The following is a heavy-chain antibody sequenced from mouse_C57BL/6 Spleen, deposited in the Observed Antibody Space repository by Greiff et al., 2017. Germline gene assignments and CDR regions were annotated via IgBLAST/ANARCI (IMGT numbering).Heavy chain of an antibody. CDR3: TRGGPDYYEGSWFAD. Sequence: VQLQQSGAELVRPGASVTLSCKASGFTFTDYEMPWVKQTPVHGLEWIGAIDPETGGTAYNQKFKGKVILTADKSSSTDYMELRSLTSEDSAVYYCTRGGPDYYEGSWFADWGQGTLVTVSA. D-gene: IGHD1-1*01. V-gene: IGHV1-15*01. CDR1: GFTFTDYE. CDR2: IDPETGGT. J-gene: IGHJ3*01.